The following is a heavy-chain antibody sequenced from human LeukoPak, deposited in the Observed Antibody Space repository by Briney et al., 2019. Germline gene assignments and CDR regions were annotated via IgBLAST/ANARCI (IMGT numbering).Heavy chain of an antibody. Sequence: GGSLRLSCAASGFTFSNYAMHWVRQAPGKGLEWVAVIPYDGSDKYYADSVMGRFSISRDNSKNTLYLQMNSLRAEDTAVYYCARDQIYTYGTTAPLDFWGQGTLVTVSS. D-gene: IGHD5-18*01. V-gene: IGHV3-30-3*01. J-gene: IGHJ4*02. CDR1: GFTFSNYA. CDR2: IPYDGSDK. CDR3: ARDQIYTYGTTAPLDF.